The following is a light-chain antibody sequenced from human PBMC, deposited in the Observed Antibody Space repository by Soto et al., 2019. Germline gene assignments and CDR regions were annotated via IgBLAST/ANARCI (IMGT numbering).Light chain of an antibody. J-gene: IGKJ1*01. CDR3: QQYNNWPWT. CDR1: QSVSSN. CDR2: GAS. V-gene: IGKV3-15*01. Sequence: EIVMTQSLATLSVSPGEGATLACRASQSVSSNLAWYQQKADQAPRLLIYGASTRATGIPVRFSGSGSGTELTLTISSLQSEDFAVYYCQQYNNWPWTFGQGTKVEIK.